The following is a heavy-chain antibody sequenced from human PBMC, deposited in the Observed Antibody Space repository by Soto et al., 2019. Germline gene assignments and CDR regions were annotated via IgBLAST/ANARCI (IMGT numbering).Heavy chain of an antibody. J-gene: IGHJ4*02. CDR3: AREVTTGEYYFDY. CDR1: GGSISSGGYS. D-gene: IGHD4-17*01. Sequence: QLQLQESGSGLVKPSQTLSLTCAVSGGSISSGGYSWSWIRQPPGKGLEWIGYIYHSGSTYYNPSLRSRVTISVDRSKNQFSLKLSSVTAADTAVYYCAREVTTGEYYFDYWGQGTLVTVSS. V-gene: IGHV4-30-2*01. CDR2: IYHSGST.